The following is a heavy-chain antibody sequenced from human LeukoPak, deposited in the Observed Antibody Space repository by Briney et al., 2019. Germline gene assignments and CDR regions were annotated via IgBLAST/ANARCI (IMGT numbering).Heavy chain of an antibody. CDR2: INPSGGST. D-gene: IGHD4-17*01. CDR1: GYTFTSYY. V-gene: IGHV1-46*01. J-gene: IGHJ3*02. Sequence: ASVKVSCKASGYTFTSYYMHWVRQAPGQGLEWMGIINPSGGSTSYAQKFQGRVTMTRDTSTSTVYMELSSLRSKDTAVYYCARDAEYLLHDYGDHGSAFDIWGQGTMVTVSS. CDR3: ARDAEYLLHDYGDHGSAFDI.